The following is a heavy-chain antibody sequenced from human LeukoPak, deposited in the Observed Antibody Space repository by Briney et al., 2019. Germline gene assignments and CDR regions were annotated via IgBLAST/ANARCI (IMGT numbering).Heavy chain of an antibody. V-gene: IGHV3-64*01. CDR1: GFTFSSYA. CDR2: ISSNGGST. J-gene: IGHJ5*02. Sequence: SGGSLRLSCAASGFTFSSYAMHWVRQAPGKGLEYVSAISSNGGSTYYANSVKGRFTISRDNSKNTLYLQMGSLRAEDTAVYYCARVPVGATGAVERWGQGTLVTVSS. D-gene: IGHD1-26*01. CDR3: ARVPVGATGAVER.